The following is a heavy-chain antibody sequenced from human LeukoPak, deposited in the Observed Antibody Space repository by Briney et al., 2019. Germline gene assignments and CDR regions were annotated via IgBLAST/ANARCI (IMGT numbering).Heavy chain of an antibody. Sequence: SETLSLTCAVSGVSLRSYYGSCMRHPPGEGLEEMGYNYTRGRTNNNPPSQSRVAISVETSKNQFSLQLSSLTAADTAVYYRARHSHRANWFDPWGQGTLVTVSS. CDR3: ARHSHRANWFDP. CDR1: GVSLRSYY. J-gene: IGHJ5*02. D-gene: IGHD1-14*01. CDR2: NYTRGRT. V-gene: IGHV4-4*09.